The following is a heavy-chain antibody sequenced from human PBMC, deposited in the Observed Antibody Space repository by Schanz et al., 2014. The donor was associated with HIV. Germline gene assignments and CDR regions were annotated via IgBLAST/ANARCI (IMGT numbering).Heavy chain of an antibody. J-gene: IGHJ4*02. Sequence: QVQLVESGGGVVQPGRSPTLSCAASGFTFSDYYMSWIRQAPGKGLEWVSYMSSSGSTIYYADSVKGRFTISRDNAKNSLYLQMNSLRAEDTAVYYCARVPYSGSYEYYFDYWGQGTLVTVSS. V-gene: IGHV3-11*01. CDR1: GFTFSDYY. CDR2: MSSSGSTI. D-gene: IGHD1-26*01. CDR3: ARVPYSGSYEYYFDY.